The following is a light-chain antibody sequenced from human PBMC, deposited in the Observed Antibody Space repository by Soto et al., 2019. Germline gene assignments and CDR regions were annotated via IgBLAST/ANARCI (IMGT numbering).Light chain of an antibody. J-gene: IGLJ2*01. Sequence: QSVLTQPPSVSGAPGQRVTISCTGSSSNIGAGYDVHWYQQLPGTAPKLLIYGNSNRPSGVPDRFSGSKSGTSASLAITGLQAEDEADYYCQSYDSILSGVVFGRGTKLTVL. V-gene: IGLV1-40*01. CDR2: GNS. CDR3: QSYDSILSGVV. CDR1: SSNIGAGYD.